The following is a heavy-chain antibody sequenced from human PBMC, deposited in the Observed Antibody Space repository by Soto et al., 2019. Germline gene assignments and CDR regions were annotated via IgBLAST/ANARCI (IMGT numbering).Heavy chain of an antibody. CDR3: ARVPYDSSGYYYYYYGMDV. CDR2: IYYSGST. J-gene: IGHJ6*02. Sequence: PSETLSLTCTVSGGSISSYYWSWIRQPPGKGLEWIGYIYYSGSTNYNPSLKSRVTISVDTSKNQFSLKLSSVTAADTAVYYCARVPYDSSGYYYYYYGMDVWGQGTTVTVYS. CDR1: GGSISSYY. V-gene: IGHV4-59*01. D-gene: IGHD3-22*01.